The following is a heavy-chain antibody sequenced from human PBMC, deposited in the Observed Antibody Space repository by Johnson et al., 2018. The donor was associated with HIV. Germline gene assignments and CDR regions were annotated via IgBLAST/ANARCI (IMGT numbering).Heavy chain of an antibody. Sequence: QVQLVESGGGLVKPGGSLRLSCVASRLTLSDSYMSWIRQAPGKGLEWVSYISGSGNAIYYADSARGRFTISRDNAKNSLYLQMNSLRAEDTAVYYCARDGVAGTSGDIWGQGTMVTVSS. CDR2: ISGSGNAI. V-gene: IGHV3-11*04. CDR1: RLTLSDSY. CDR3: ARDGVAGTSGDI. J-gene: IGHJ3*02. D-gene: IGHD6-19*01.